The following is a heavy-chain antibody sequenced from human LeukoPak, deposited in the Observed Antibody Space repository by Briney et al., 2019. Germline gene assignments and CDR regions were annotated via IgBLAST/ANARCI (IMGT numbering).Heavy chain of an antibody. CDR2: IIPIFGTA. CDR1: GGTFSSYA. Sequence: SVKVSCKASGGTFSSYAISWVRQAPGQGLEWMGGIIPIFGTANYAQKFQGRVTITADESTSTAYMELSSLRSEDTAVYYCARERFLEWLLYGDAFDIWGQGTMVTVSS. CDR3: ARERFLEWLLYGDAFDI. V-gene: IGHV1-69*01. D-gene: IGHD3-3*01. J-gene: IGHJ3*02.